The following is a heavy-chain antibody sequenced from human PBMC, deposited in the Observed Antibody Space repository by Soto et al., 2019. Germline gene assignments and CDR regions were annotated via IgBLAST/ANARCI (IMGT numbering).Heavy chain of an antibody. CDR3: ASEFGELLEAPGYYYMDV. D-gene: IGHD3-10*01. CDR1: GFTFSSYA. Sequence: GGSLRLSCAASGFTFSSYAMSWVRQAPGKGLEWVSAISGSGGSTYYADSVKGRFTISRDNSKNTLYLQMNSLRAEDTAVYYCASEFGELLEAPGYYYMDVWGKGTTVTVSS. CDR2: ISGSGGST. J-gene: IGHJ6*03. V-gene: IGHV3-23*01.